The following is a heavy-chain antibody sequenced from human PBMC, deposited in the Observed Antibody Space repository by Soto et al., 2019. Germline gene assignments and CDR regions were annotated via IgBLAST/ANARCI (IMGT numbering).Heavy chain of an antibody. V-gene: IGHV1-69*01. J-gene: IGHJ6*02. Sequence: QVQLVQSGAEVKKPGSSVKVSCKASGGTFSSYAISWVRQAPGQGLEWMGGIIPIFGTANYAQKFQGRVTITADESTSTAYMELSRLRSEDTAVYYCARAYCSGGSCYSRYYYYYGMDVWGQGTTVTVSS. CDR2: IIPIFGTA. CDR1: GGTFSSYA. CDR3: ARAYCSGGSCYSRYYYYYGMDV. D-gene: IGHD2-15*01.